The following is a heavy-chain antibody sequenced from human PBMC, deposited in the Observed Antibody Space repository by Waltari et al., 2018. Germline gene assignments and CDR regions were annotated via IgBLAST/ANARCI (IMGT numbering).Heavy chain of an antibody. D-gene: IGHD2-15*01. CDR2: IVPMFGTG. CDR3: ARGGRRVAAAPSTYYYALDV. J-gene: IGHJ6*02. V-gene: IGHV1-69*01. Sequence: QVQLVQSGAEVKKPGSSVKVSCKASGGLFSNYVLTWVLPAPGQGLEWMGGIVPMFGTGNYAQRFRGRVTITADESTNTVYLDLSGLTSEDTAIYYCARGGRRVAAAPSTYYYALDVWGQGTTVTVSS. CDR1: GGLFSNYV.